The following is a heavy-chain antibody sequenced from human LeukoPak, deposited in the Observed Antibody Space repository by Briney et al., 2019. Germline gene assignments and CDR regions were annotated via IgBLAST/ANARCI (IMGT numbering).Heavy chain of an antibody. V-gene: IGHV1-2*02. D-gene: IGHD2-2*01. CDR2: INPNSGGT. CDR1: GYTFTGYY. Sequence: ASVKVSCKASGYTFTGYYMHWVRQAPGQGLEWMGWINPNSGGTNYAQKFQGRVTMTTDTSTSTAYMELRSLRSDDTAVYYCARSGYCSSTSCPYYYYYMDVWGKGTTVTVSS. J-gene: IGHJ6*03. CDR3: ARSGYCSSTSCPYYYYYMDV.